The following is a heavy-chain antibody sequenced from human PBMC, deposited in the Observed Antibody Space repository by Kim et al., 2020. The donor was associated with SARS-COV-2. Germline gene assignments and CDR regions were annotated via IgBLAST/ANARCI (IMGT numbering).Heavy chain of an antibody. Sequence: GGSLRLSCAASGFTFSSYGMHWVRQAPGKGLEWVAVISYDGSNKFYADSVKGRFTISRDNSKNTLYLQMNSLRAEDTAVYYCAKDRPRGYSYAYYFDYWGQGTLVTVSS. CDR2: ISYDGSNK. J-gene: IGHJ4*02. CDR1: GFTFSSYG. V-gene: IGHV3-30*18. CDR3: AKDRPRGYSYAYYFDY. D-gene: IGHD5-18*01.